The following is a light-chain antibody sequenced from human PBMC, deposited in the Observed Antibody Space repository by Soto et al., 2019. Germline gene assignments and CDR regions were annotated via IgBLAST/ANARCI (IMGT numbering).Light chain of an antibody. CDR1: QNIENY. V-gene: IGKV1-39*01. J-gene: IGKJ1*01. CDR3: QQSSNIPWT. Sequence: IQLTQSPSSLSASVGDRVTVSCRSSQNIENYLSWYVQRPGKAPELLVHSTSKLKSGVPSRFRGSGSGTDFSLTISSLQSEDFGTYYCQQSSNIPWTFGQGTKVEIK. CDR2: STS.